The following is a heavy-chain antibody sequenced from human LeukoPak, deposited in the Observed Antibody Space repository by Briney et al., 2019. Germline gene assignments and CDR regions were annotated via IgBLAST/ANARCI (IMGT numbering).Heavy chain of an antibody. CDR3: ARQTRLICSSTSCFDFDY. V-gene: IGHV1-18*01. Sequence: GASVRVSFKASGYTFTSYGISWVRQAPGQGLEWMGWISAYNGNTNYAQKLQGRVTITTDTSTSTAYMELRSLRSDDTAVYYCARQTRLICSSTSCFDFDYWGQGTRVTGSS. D-gene: IGHD2-2*01. J-gene: IGHJ4*02. CDR1: GYTFTSYG. CDR2: ISAYNGNT.